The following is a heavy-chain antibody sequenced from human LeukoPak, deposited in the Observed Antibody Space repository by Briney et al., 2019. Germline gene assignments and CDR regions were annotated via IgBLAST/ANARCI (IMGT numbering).Heavy chain of an antibody. Sequence: SETLSLTCTVSGGSISSYYWSWIRQPAGKGLEWIGRIYTSGSTNYNPSLKGRVTMSVDTSKNQFSLKLSSVTAADTAVYYCARISDSSGYYRYFDYWGQGTLVTVSS. V-gene: IGHV4-4*07. J-gene: IGHJ4*02. CDR2: IYTSGST. CDR3: ARISDSSGYYRYFDY. CDR1: GGSISSYY. D-gene: IGHD3-22*01.